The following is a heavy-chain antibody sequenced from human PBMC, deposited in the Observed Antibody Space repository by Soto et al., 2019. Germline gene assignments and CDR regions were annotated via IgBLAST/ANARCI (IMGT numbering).Heavy chain of an antibody. Sequence: PGGSLRLSCAASGFTFSSYGMHWVRQAPGKGLEWVAVISYDGSNKYYADSVKGRFTISRDNSKNTLYLQMNSLRAEDTAVYYCAKVWHYDSSGTNDYWGQGNLVTVSS. D-gene: IGHD3-22*01. CDR3: AKVWHYDSSGTNDY. J-gene: IGHJ4*02. CDR1: GFTFSSYG. CDR2: ISYDGSNK. V-gene: IGHV3-30*18.